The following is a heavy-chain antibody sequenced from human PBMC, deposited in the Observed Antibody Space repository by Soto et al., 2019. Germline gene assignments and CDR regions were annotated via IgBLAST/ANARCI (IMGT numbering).Heavy chain of an antibody. CDR1: GYTFTSYG. D-gene: IGHD3-22*01. V-gene: IGHV1-18*01. CDR2: ISAYNGNT. J-gene: IGHJ4*02. Sequence: QVQLVQSGAEVKKPGASVKVSCKASGYTFTSYGISWVRQAPGQGLEWMGWISAYNGNTNYAQKLQGRVTMTTDTSTSTAYMELRSLRSDDTAVYYCASDLPYYYDSSGYSPLDYWGQGTLVTVSS. CDR3: ASDLPYYYDSSGYSPLDY.